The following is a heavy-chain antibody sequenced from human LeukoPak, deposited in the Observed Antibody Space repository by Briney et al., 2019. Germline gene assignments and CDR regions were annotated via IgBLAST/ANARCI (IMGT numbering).Heavy chain of an antibody. Sequence: PGGSLRLSCEASGFTFNNYAMNWVRQTPGKGLEWVSTLSGSGDTTYYADSVKGRFTISRDNSKNTLYLEMNSLRAEDTAVYYCSTAGGMTSEYFQHWGQGTLVTVSS. D-gene: IGHD3-16*01. CDR2: LSGSGDTT. CDR1: GFTFNNYA. V-gene: IGHV3-23*01. J-gene: IGHJ1*01. CDR3: STAGGMTSEYFQH.